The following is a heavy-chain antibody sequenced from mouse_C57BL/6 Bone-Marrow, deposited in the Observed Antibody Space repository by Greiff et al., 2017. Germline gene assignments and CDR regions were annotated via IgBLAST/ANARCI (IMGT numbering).Heavy chain of an antibody. J-gene: IGHJ2*01. CDR3: ARGDYDRRAYYFDY. V-gene: IGHV1-61*01. Sequence: QVQLQQPGAELVRPGSSVKLSCKASGYTFTSYWMDWVKQRPGQGLEWIGNVYPSDSETHYNQKFKDKATLTVDKSSSTAYMQLSSLTSEDSAVYYCARGDYDRRAYYFDYWGQGTTLTVSS. CDR2: VYPSDSET. D-gene: IGHD2-4*01. CDR1: GYTFTSYW.